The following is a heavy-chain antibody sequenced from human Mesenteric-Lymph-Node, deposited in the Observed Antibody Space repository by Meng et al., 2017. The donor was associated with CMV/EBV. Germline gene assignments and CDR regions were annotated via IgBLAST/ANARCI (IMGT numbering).Heavy chain of an antibody. V-gene: IGHV3-23*01. D-gene: IGHD6-13*01. J-gene: IGHJ4*02. CDR3: AKVAMAAAGTGDY. CDR2: ISGSGHST. Sequence: GESLKISCAASGFNLRTYWMTWIRQAPGKGLEWVSGISGSGHSTYYADSVKGRFTISRDNSKNTLYLQMNSLRAEDTAVYYCAKVAMAAAGTGDYWGQGTLVTVSS. CDR1: GFNLRTYW.